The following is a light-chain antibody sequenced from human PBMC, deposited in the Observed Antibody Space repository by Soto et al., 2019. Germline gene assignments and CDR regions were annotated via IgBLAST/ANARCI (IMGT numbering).Light chain of an antibody. CDR2: GAS. J-gene: IGKJ1*01. Sequence: EIVMTQSPATLSVSPGERATLSCRAGQSISNNLAWYQQKPGQAPRLLIYGASTRATGIPARFTGSGSGTEFTLTISSLQSEDFAVYYCQQYSNWPRTFGQGIKVEIK. CDR1: QSISNN. V-gene: IGKV3-15*01. CDR3: QQYSNWPRT.